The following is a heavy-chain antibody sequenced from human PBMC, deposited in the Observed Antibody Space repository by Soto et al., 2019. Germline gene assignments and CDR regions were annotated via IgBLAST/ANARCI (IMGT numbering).Heavy chain of an antibody. CDR3: ARYRTEVPVAFDV. Sequence: QVQLVQSGAEVKKPGASVQVSCKASGLAFPIDDIIWVRQTIGQGLEFMGWMNPSGRNTGYAQKFQGRATFTWNTPTSTAYMNLRGLRSEDTAVYYCARYRTEVPVAFDVWGQGTMVTVSS. V-gene: IGHV1-8*01. D-gene: IGHD3-16*02. CDR2: MNPSGRNT. J-gene: IGHJ3*01. CDR1: GLAFPIDD.